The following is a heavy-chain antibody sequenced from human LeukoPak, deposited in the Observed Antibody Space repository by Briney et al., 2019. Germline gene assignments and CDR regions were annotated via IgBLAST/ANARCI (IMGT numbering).Heavy chain of an antibody. CDR3: AKDVSLAAGPDY. Sequence: GGSLRLSCAASGFTFSSYGMHWVRQAPGQGLEWVAFIRYDGSNKYYADSVKGRFTISRDNSKNTLYLQMNSLRAEDTAVYYCAKDVSLAAGPDYWGQGNLVTVSS. CDR2: IRYDGSNK. J-gene: IGHJ4*02. CDR1: GFTFSSYG. V-gene: IGHV3-30*02. D-gene: IGHD6-6*01.